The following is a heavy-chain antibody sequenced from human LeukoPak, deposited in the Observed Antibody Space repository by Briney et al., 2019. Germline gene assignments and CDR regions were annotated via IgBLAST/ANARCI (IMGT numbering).Heavy chain of an antibody. V-gene: IGHV3-23*01. D-gene: IGHD3-22*01. CDR2: ISGSGGST. J-gene: IGHJ4*02. CDR1: GFTFSSYA. Sequence: PGGSLRLSCAASGFTFSSYAMSWVRQAPGKGLEWVSAISGSGGSTYYADSVKGRFTISRDNSKNTLYLQMNSLRAEDTAVYYCAKFDVRYGYYDSSGYYAPFDYWGQGTLVTVSS. CDR3: AKFDVRYGYYDSSGYYAPFDY.